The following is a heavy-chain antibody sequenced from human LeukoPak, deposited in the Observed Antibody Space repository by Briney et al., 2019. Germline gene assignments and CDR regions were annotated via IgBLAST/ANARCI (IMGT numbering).Heavy chain of an antibody. Sequence: GGSLRLSCAASGFTFSSDEMNWVRQAPGKGLEWVSYISSSGTTIYYADSVKGRFTISRDNAKNSLYLQMNSLRAEDTAVCYCAELGITMIGGVWGKGTTVTISS. CDR2: ISSSGTTI. D-gene: IGHD3-10*02. V-gene: IGHV3-48*03. J-gene: IGHJ6*04. CDR1: GFTFSSDE. CDR3: AELGITMIGGV.